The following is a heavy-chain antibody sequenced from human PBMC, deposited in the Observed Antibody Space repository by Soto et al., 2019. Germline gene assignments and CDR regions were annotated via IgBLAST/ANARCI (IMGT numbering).Heavy chain of an antibody. CDR2: ISSSSAYI. D-gene: IGHD6-13*01. J-gene: IGHJ5*02. CDR3: TRDASRDSSARGWFDP. CDR1: GFTFRSFT. Sequence: LSCAASGFTFRSFTMNWVRQAPGKGLEWVSTISSSSAYIYYTDALRGRFTISRDNAKNSLHLQMNSLRAEDTAVYYCTRDASRDSSARGWFDPWGPGTLVTVSS. V-gene: IGHV3-21*01.